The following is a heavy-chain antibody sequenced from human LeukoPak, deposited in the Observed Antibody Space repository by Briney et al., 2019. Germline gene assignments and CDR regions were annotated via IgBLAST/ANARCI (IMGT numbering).Heavy chain of an antibody. CDR1: GFTFGSHA. D-gene: IGHD5-18*01. J-gene: IGHJ4*02. CDR2: IFGSGGSP. V-gene: IGHV3-23*01. CDR3: GKTTVGYSSGQKPAWPVDY. Sequence: GGSLRLSCEASGFTFGSHAMYWVRQAPGKGLEGVAGIFGSGGSPHYADSEKGRFTISRDNSRNTVYLQINSLRAEDTAVYYCGKTTVGYSSGQKPAWPVDYWGQGTLVTVSS.